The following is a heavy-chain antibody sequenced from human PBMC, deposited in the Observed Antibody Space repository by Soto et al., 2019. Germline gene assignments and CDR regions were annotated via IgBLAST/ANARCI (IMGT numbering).Heavy chain of an antibody. CDR1: GGTFSSYA. CDR2: IIPIFGTA. D-gene: IGHD6-19*01. J-gene: IGHJ3*02. Sequence: SVKVSCKASGGTFSSYAISWVRQAPGQGLEWMGGIIPIFGTANYAQKFQGRVTITADESTSTAYMELSSLRSEDTAVYYCARSSGWYDVLGDAFDIWGQGTMVTV. V-gene: IGHV1-69*13. CDR3: ARSSGWYDVLGDAFDI.